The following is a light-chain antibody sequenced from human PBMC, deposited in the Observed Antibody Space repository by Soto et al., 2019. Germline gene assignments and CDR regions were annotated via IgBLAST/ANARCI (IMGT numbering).Light chain of an antibody. CDR1: SSDVGGYNY. V-gene: IGLV2-8*01. CDR3: SSHAGSKRV. J-gene: IGLJ1*01. Sequence: QSLLTQPPSASGSPGQSVTISCTGTSSDVGGYNYVSWYQQHPGKAPKLMIYEVNKRPSGVPDRFSGSKSGNTASLTVSGLQAEDEGDYYCSSHAGSKRVFGTGTKVTV. CDR2: EVN.